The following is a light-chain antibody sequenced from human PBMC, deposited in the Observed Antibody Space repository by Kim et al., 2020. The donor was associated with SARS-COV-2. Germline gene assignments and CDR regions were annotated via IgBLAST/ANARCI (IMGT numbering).Light chain of an antibody. CDR1: GPTMRAGTD. CDR3: QSFDATLRFYG. Sequence: RVTISGTRSGPTMRAGTDVQWYPGLPRTAPKHLVDETNNRPSGVPDRCSAGKSGASASLAITGLQADDEAAYYCQSFDATLRFYGFGTGTKVTVL. CDR2: ETN. J-gene: IGLJ1*01. V-gene: IGLV1-40*03.